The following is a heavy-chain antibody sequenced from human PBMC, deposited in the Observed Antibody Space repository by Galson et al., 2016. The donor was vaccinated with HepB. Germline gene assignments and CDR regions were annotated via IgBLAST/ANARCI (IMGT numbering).Heavy chain of an antibody. D-gene: IGHD1-26*01. J-gene: IGHJ4*02. CDR3: ARGVIVGAIFAD. Sequence: SLRLSCAASGFTFSSYTMNWVRQAPGKGLEWVSTISSSSSYRYYADSVKGRFTISRDNAKNPLYLQMNSLRAEDTAVYYCARGVIVGAIFADWGQGSLVTVSS. CDR2: ISSSSSYR. CDR1: GFTFSSYT. V-gene: IGHV3-21*01.